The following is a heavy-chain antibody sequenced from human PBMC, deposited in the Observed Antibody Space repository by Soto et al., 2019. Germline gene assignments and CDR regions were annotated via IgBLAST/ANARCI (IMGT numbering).Heavy chain of an antibody. CDR1: GGSFSGYY. CDR2: IYYSGST. CDR3: ARHNYGSGSTYFDY. V-gene: IGHV4-59*08. D-gene: IGHD3-10*01. J-gene: IGHJ4*02. Sequence: SETLSLTCAVYGGSFSGYYWGWIRRPPGKGLEWIGTIYYSGSTNYNPSLKSRVTISVDTSKNQFSLKLNSMTAADTAVYYCARHNYGSGSTYFDYWGQGTLVTVSS.